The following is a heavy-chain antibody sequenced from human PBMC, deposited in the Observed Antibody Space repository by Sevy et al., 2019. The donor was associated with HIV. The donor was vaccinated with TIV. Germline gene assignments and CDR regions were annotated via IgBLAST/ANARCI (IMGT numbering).Heavy chain of an antibody. CDR1: GGTFSSYG. J-gene: IGHJ3*02. D-gene: IGHD3-22*01. Sequence: ASVKVSCKASGGTFSSYGISWVRQAPGQRLEWMGIFIPIFGTTNCAQRFQGRVTLTADESTSTAYMELSSLRSEDTAVYYCATLYHDGSAVQAFDIWGQGTMVTVSS. V-gene: IGHV1-69*13. CDR3: ATLYHDGSAVQAFDI. CDR2: FIPIFGTT.